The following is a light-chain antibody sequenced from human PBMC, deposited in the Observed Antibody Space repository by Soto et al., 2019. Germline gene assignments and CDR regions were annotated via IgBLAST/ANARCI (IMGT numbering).Light chain of an antibody. CDR3: QSYDTFLSAVV. CDR2: SND. Sequence: QSVLSQPPSASGTPGQRVTISCSGSTSNIGSNTVSWYQQLPQRAPKLLIFSNDQRPSGVPDRFSGSKSGTSASLAITGLQAEDEADYYCQSYDTFLSAVVFGGGTKLTVL. CDR1: TSNIGSNT. V-gene: IGLV1-44*01. J-gene: IGLJ2*01.